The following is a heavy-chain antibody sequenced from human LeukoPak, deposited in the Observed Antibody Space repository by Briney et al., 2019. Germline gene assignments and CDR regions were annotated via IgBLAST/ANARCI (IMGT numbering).Heavy chain of an antibody. Sequence: ASVQVSCKASEYTFTNYDINWVRQATGQGLEWMGWINPNSGNTGYTQKFQGRVTMTRNTSLGTAYMELTSLKSEDTAVYYCARSLGTYWGKDFLNWFDPWGQGTLVTVSS. D-gene: IGHD3-16*01. J-gene: IGHJ5*02. CDR1: EYTFTNYD. V-gene: IGHV1-8*01. CDR2: INPNSGNT. CDR3: ARSLGTYWGKDFLNWFDP.